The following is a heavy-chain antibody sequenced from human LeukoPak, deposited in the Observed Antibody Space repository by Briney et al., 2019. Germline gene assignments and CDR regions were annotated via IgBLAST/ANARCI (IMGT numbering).Heavy chain of an antibody. CDR2: IYYSGST. Sequence: LRLSCSASGFTFRDYYMSWIRQPPGKGLEWIGYIYYSGSTYYNPSLKSRVTISVETSKNQFSLKLSSVTAADTAVYYCAGVTSSSWDPFFDYWGQGTLVTVSS. CDR3: AGVTSSSWDPFFDY. D-gene: IGHD6-13*01. J-gene: IGHJ4*02. V-gene: IGHV4-30-4*01. CDR1: GFTFRDYY.